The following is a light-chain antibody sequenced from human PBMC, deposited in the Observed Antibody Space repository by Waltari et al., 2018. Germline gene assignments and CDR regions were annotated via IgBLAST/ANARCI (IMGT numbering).Light chain of an antibody. Sequence: SSELTQPPSVPVSPGQTARISCSGDALPTRYGYWYQPRPGPAPVLVIYRDIVRPSGIPERFSGSTSGTTVTLTISGVQAEDEADYYWQSADSSGSYVVFGGGTKLTVL. CDR3: QSADSSGSYVV. J-gene: IGLJ3*02. CDR2: RDI. V-gene: IGLV3-25*03. CDR1: ALPTRY.